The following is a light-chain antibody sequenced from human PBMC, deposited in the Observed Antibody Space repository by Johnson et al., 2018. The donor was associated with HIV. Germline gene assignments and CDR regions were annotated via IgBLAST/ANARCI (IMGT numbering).Light chain of an antibody. J-gene: IGLJ1*01. V-gene: IGLV1-51*01. CDR2: DNN. CDR3: GTWDSSLRGV. CDR1: SSNIGNNY. Sequence: QSVLTQPPSVSAAPGQKVTISCSGSSSNIGNNYVSWYQQLPGTVPKLLIYDNNKRPSGIPDRFSGSKSGTSATLGITGLQTGDEADYYCGTWDSSLRGVFGTGTKVTVL.